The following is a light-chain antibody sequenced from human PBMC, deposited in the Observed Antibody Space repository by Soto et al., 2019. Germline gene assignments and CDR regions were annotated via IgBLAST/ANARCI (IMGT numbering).Light chain of an antibody. V-gene: IGKV3-20*01. J-gene: IGKJ2*01. CDR1: QSVSSSY. CDR3: QHYGSSPYT. Sequence: EVVLTQSPGTLSLSPGERATLSCRASQSVSSSYLAWYQQKPGQAPRLLIYGASSRATGTPDRFSGSGSGTDFTLTFSRLEPEDFAVYYCQHYGSSPYTFGQGTKLEIK. CDR2: GAS.